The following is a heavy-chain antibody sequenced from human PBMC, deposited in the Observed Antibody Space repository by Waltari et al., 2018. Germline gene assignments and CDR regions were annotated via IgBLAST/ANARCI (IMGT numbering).Heavy chain of an antibody. Sequence: QVQLQQWGAGLLKPSETLSLTCAVYGYSISSGDYWGWIRQPPGKGLEWIGTIYHSGSTYYNPSLKSRVTISVDTSKNQFSLKLSSVTAADTAVYYCARKVAVAGTGYWGQGTLVTVSS. CDR2: IYHSGST. V-gene: IGHV4-38-2*01. J-gene: IGHJ4*02. CDR3: ARKVAVAGTGY. D-gene: IGHD6-19*01. CDR1: GYSISSGDY.